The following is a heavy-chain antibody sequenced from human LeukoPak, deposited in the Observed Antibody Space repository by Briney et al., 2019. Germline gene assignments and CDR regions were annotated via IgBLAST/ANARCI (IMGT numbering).Heavy chain of an antibody. CDR2: ISAYNGNT. CDR1: GYTFTSYG. V-gene: IGHV1-18*01. D-gene: IGHD3-10*01. Sequence: ASVKVSCKASGYTFTSYGISWVRQAPGQGLEWMGWISAYNGNTNYAQKLQGRVTMTTDTSTSTAYMELRSLRSDDTAVYYCARDHYYGSGSYYRISDYWGQGTLVTVSS. CDR3: ARDHYYGSGSYYRISDY. J-gene: IGHJ4*02.